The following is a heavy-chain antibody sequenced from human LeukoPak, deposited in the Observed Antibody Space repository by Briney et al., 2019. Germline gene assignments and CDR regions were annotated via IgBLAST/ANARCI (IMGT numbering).Heavy chain of an antibody. CDR3: AKAHQEELGDLGPFDF. CDR1: GYTLTELS. D-gene: IGHD3-10*01. CDR2: FDPEDGET. V-gene: IGHV1-24*01. Sequence: ASVKVSCKVSGYTLTELSMHWVRQAPGKGLEWMGGFDPEDGETIYAQKFQGRVTMTEDTPTDTAYMELSSLRSEDTAVYYCAKAHQEELGDLGPFDFWGQGTLVTVSS. J-gene: IGHJ4*02.